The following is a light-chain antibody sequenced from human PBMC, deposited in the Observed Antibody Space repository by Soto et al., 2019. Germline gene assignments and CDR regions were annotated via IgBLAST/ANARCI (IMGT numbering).Light chain of an antibody. CDR1: QSVSSSY. Sequence: LTQSPATLSLSPGDRDTLSCGTSQSVSSSYVAWYQHRPGLAPRLLIHDASSRATGIPDRFSGTKSGTDFTLTIRRLEPEDAAVYYCQQYGSSPITFGQGTRLEIK. J-gene: IGKJ5*01. CDR3: QQYGSSPIT. V-gene: IGKV3D-20*01. CDR2: DAS.